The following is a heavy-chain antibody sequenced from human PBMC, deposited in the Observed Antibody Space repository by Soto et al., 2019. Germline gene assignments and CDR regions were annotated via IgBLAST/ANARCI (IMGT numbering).Heavy chain of an antibody. CDR3: ARGRRFGVVMRDAFDI. V-gene: IGHV4-59*02. J-gene: IGHJ3*02. Sequence: SETLSLTCTVSGGSVISDYWSWILQAPWKGLEWIGYIYYSGDTNHNPSVKSRVTISVDTSKNQFSLQLSSVTAADTAVYYCARGRRFGVVMRDAFDIWGHGTMVTVS. D-gene: IGHD3-3*01. CDR2: IYYSGDT. CDR1: GGSVISDY.